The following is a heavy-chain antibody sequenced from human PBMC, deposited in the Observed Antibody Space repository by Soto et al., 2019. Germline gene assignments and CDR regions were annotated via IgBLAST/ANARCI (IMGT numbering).Heavy chain of an antibody. Sequence: GGSLRLSCAASGFTFSDYYMSWIRQAPGKGLEWVSYISSSGTTIFYADSLRGRFTISRDNAKKSLYLQMNSLRGQDTAVYYCAREPSNWNYCFDYWGQGTLVTVSS. D-gene: IGHD1-7*01. V-gene: IGHV3-11*01. J-gene: IGHJ4*02. CDR3: AREPSNWNYCFDY. CDR2: ISSSGTTI. CDR1: GFTFSDYY.